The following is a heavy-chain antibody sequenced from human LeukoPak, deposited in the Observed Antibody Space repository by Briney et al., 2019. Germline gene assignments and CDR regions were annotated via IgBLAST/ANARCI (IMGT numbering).Heavy chain of an antibody. J-gene: IGHJ6*02. CDR1: GFTFSGYP. D-gene: IGHD6-19*01. CDR3: AKDAQWYGMDV. V-gene: IGHV3-30-3*02. Sequence: PGKSLRLSCAASGFTFSGYPIHWVRQAPGKGLEWVAVISYDGSNKYYADSVKGRFTISRDNSKNTLYLQMNSLRAEDTAVYYCAKDAQWYGMDVWGQGTTVTVSS. CDR2: ISYDGSNK.